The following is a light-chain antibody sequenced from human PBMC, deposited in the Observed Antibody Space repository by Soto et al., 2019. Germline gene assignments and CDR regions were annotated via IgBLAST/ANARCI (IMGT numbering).Light chain of an antibody. J-gene: IGKJ5*01. CDR3: QQFKNYPIT. CDR1: EDISSY. CDR2: AAS. V-gene: IGKV1-9*01. Sequence: IPLTQSPYSLSASVGDRVTFTCRASEDISSYLVWYQQKPGAAPKLLIYAASALHSGVPSRFSGSGSGTDFTLTISSLHPEDFAVYFCQQFKNYPITFGQGTRLEIK.